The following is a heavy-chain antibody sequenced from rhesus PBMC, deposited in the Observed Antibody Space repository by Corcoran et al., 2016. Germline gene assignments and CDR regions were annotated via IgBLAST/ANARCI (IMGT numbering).Heavy chain of an antibody. CDR2: LSEDGTT. V-gene: IGHV4-160*01. J-gene: IGHJ4*01. Sequence: QVQLQESGPGLVQPSGNLSVTCAVSGGSIAGNHWSWIRQPPGKGLEWIGRLSEDGTTNYNPFLKSRVTISPDTSRNQFSLKLNSVTAADTAVYYCASGGPNSPFWGQGVLVIVSS. CDR3: ASGGPNSPF. D-gene: IGHD1-44*01. CDR1: GGSIAGNH.